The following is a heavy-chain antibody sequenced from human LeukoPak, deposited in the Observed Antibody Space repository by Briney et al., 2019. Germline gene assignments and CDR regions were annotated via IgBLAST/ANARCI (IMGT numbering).Heavy chain of an antibody. D-gene: IGHD2-15*01. CDR1: GYSFTSYW. CDR3: ARHSHNVYCSGGSCPENAFDI. CDR2: IYPGDSDT. Sequence: GESLKIFCKGSGYSFTSYWIGWVRQMPGKGLEWIGIIYPGDSDTRYSPSFQGQVTISADKSISTAYLQWSSLKASDTAMYYCARHSHNVYCSGGSCPENAFDIWGQGTMVTVSS. J-gene: IGHJ3*02. V-gene: IGHV5-51*01.